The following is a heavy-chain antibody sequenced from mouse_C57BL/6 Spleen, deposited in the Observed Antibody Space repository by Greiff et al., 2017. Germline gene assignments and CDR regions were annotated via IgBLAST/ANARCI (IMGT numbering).Heavy chain of an antibody. J-gene: IGHJ1*03. Sequence: VQLQQSGAELVKPGASVKISCKASGYAFSSYWMNWVKQRPGKGLEWIGQIYPGDGDTNYNGKFKGKATLTADKSSSTAYMQLSSLTSEDSAVYFCARAYYSNYAYFDVWGTGTTVTVSS. CDR3: ARAYYSNYAYFDV. D-gene: IGHD2-5*01. CDR1: GYAFSSYW. V-gene: IGHV1-80*01. CDR2: IYPGDGDT.